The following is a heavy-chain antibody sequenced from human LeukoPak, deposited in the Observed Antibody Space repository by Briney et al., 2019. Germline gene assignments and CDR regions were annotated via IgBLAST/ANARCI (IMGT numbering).Heavy chain of an antibody. D-gene: IGHD3-10*01. CDR2: ISSSSSYI. CDR3: ARERMVRGAAFDI. Sequence: GGSLRLSGAASGFTYSSYSMNWVRQAPGKGLEWVSSISSSSSYIYYADSVKGRFTISRDNAKNSLYLQMNSLRAEDTAVYYCARERMVRGAAFDIWGQGTMVTVSS. J-gene: IGHJ3*02. V-gene: IGHV3-21*01. CDR1: GFTYSSYS.